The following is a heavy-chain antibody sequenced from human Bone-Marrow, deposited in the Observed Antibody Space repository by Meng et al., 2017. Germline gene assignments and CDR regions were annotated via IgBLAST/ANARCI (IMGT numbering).Heavy chain of an antibody. CDR2: IILILGID. D-gene: IGHD1-26*01. CDR1: GVTFSSHA. V-gene: IGHV1-69*04. CDR3: AGYEGKVGATSY. J-gene: IGHJ4*02. Sequence: QVLLVQSGPEVEKPGSSVKLSCKASGVTFSSHAISWGRQAPGQGLALVGRIILILGIDNCAQQSQSRVTITANKSSSTADMELSSMRSEDTAVYYCAGYEGKVGATSYWGQGTLVTVSS.